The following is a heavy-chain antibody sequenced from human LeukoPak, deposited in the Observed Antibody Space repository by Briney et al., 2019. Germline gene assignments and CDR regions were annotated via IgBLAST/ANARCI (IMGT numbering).Heavy chain of an antibody. V-gene: IGHV1-8*01. CDR1: GYTFTSYD. J-gene: IGHJ5*02. Sequence: GASVKVSCKASGYTFTSYDINWVRQATGQGLEWVGWMNPNSGDTGYAQNFQGRVTLTRNTSISTAYMELSSLRSEDTAVYYCARAFLTGYYRADTWGQGTLVTVSS. D-gene: IGHD3-9*01. CDR2: MNPNSGDT. CDR3: ARAFLTGYYRADT.